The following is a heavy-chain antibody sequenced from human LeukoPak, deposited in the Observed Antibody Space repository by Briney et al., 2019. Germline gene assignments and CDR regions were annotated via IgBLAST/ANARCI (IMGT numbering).Heavy chain of an antibody. CDR1: GGTFSSYA. J-gene: IGHJ4*02. CDR2: IIPIFGTT. Sequence: EASVKVSCKASGGTFSSYAIGWVRQAPGQGLEWMGRIIPIFGTTNYAQKFQGRVTITTDESTSTAYMELSSLRSEDTAVYYCARDRVLLGYYWGQGTLVTVSS. D-gene: IGHD3-10*01. V-gene: IGHV1-69*05. CDR3: ARDRVLLGYY.